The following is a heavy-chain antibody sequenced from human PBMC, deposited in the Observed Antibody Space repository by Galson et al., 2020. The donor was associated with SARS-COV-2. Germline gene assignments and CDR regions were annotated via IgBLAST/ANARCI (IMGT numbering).Heavy chain of an antibody. CDR1: GYTFTSYA. Sequence: ASVKVSCKASGYTFTSYAMHWVRQAHGQRLEWMGWIHPGNGNTKYSQKFQARVTFTRDTSATTAYMDLSSLRYEDTAAYYCVRGGYCSSASCYRDPNAFDFWGQGTMVTVSS. CDR3: VRGGYCSSASCYRDPNAFDF. J-gene: IGHJ3*01. D-gene: IGHD2-2*01. V-gene: IGHV1-3*01. CDR2: IHPGNGNT.